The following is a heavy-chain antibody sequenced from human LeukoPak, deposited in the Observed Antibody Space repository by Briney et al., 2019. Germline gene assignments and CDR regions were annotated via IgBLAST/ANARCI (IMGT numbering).Heavy chain of an antibody. V-gene: IGHV1-2*06. CDR2: INPNSGGT. CDR1: GYTFTGYY. CDR3: ARDRARLITGTTLGI. J-gene: IGHJ3*02. D-gene: IGHD1-20*01. Sequence: ASVKVSCKASGYTFTGYYMHWVRQAPGQGLEWMGRINPNSGGTNYAQKFQGRVTMTRDTSISTAYMELSRLRSDDTAVYYCARDRARLITGTTLGIRGQGTMVTVSS.